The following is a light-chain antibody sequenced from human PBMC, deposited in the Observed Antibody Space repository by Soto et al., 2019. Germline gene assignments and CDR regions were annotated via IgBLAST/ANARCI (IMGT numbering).Light chain of an antibody. Sequence: EIVLTQSPATLSLSPGERATLSCRASQSVSSYLAWYQQQPGQAPRLLIYDASNRATGIPARFSGSGSGTDFTLTISSLEPEDFAVYYCQQRSNWPPSITSGQGTRQEIK. CDR1: QSVSSY. V-gene: IGKV3-11*01. CDR2: DAS. J-gene: IGKJ5*01. CDR3: QQRSNWPPSIT.